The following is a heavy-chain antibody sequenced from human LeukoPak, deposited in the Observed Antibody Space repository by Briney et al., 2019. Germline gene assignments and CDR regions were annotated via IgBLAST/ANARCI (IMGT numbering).Heavy chain of an antibody. CDR2: ILYSGSA. D-gene: IGHD2-15*01. CDR3: ARKVVVAAREPYFDY. V-gene: IGHV4-59*01. J-gene: IGHJ4*02. CDR1: GGSISSYY. Sequence: SETLSLTCTVSGGSISSYYWSWIRQPPGKGLEWIGHILYSGSANYNSSLESRVTISVDTSKNQFSLKLSSVTAADTAVYYCARKVVVAAREPYFDYWGQGTLVTVSS.